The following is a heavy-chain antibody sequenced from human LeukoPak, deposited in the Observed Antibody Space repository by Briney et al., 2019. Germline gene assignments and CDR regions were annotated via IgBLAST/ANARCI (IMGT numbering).Heavy chain of an antibody. CDR2: ISSSSSTI. V-gene: IGHV3-48*04. CDR3: ARTYCSGGSCYFDY. J-gene: IGHJ4*02. Sequence: GGSLRLSCAASGFTFSSYSMNWVRQAPGKGLEWVSYISSSSSTIYYADSVKGRFTISRDNAKNSLYLQMNSLRAEDTALYHCARTYCSGGSCYFDYWGQGTLVTVSS. CDR1: GFTFSSYS. D-gene: IGHD2-15*01.